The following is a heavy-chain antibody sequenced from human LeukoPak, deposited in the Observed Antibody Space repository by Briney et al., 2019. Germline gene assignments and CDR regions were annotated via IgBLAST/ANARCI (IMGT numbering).Heavy chain of an antibody. V-gene: IGHV4-4*02. Sequence: SETLSLTCAVSSGSIFSSNWWSWVRQPPGRGLEWIGQIFHSGSTSYSPSLKSRVTISVDKSKNQFSLRLTSVTAADTAVYYCARSPTKRVPEDYWGQGTLVTVSS. CDR1: SGSIFSSNW. J-gene: IGHJ4*02. CDR3: ARSPTKRVPEDY. D-gene: IGHD2-2*01. CDR2: IFHSGST.